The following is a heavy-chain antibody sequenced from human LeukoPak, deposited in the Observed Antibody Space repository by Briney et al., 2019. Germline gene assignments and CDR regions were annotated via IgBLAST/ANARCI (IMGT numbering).Heavy chain of an antibody. CDR2: INPSGGST. V-gene: IGHV1-46*01. J-gene: IGHJ4*02. D-gene: IGHD3-9*01. Sequence: ASVKVSCKTSGYIFTSYNMHWVRQAPGRGLEWMGIINPSGGSTRYAQKFQGRVTITADESTSTAYMELSSLRSEDTAVYYCAREGGYYDILTGYYALGYWGQGTLVTVSS. CDR1: GYIFTSYN. CDR3: AREGGYYDILTGYYALGY.